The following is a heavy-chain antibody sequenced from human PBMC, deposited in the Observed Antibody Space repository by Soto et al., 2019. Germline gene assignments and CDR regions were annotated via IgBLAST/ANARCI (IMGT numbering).Heavy chain of an antibody. CDR2: MTPNSGGT. Sequence: ASLKFSCKSSGYSFIGYYIHWVRQAPGQGLEWMGWMTPNSGGTDYAQKFQGRVTMTRDTSISTAYMDPVDTATYYCVHRRYYYDSSLYWGQGTLVTVSS. V-gene: IGHV1-2*02. D-gene: IGHD3-22*01. J-gene: IGHJ4*02. CDR1: GYSFIGYY. CDR3: YYDSSLY.